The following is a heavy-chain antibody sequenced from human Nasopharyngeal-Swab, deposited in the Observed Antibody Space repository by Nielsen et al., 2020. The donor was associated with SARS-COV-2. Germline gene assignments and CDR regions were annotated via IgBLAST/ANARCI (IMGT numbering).Heavy chain of an antibody. CDR1: GYTFTSYY. V-gene: IGHV1-46*01. CDR2: INPSCGST. J-gene: IGHJ4*02. Sequence: ASVTVSCQASGYTFTSYYMHLVRQSPGQGLEWMGIINPSCGSTSYAQKFQGRVTMTRDTSTSTVYMELSSLRSEDTAVYYCARETQTRVFDYWGQGTLVTVYS. CDR3: ARETQTRVFDY.